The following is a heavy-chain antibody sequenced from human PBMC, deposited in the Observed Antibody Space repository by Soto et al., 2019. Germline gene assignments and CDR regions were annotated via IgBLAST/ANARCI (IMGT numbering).Heavy chain of an antibody. CDR3: ARGHLYNYYGSGSYYKGATHYFDY. CDR1: GGSFSGYY. J-gene: IGHJ4*02. D-gene: IGHD3-10*01. Sequence: ETLSLTCAVYGGSFSGYYWSWIRQPPGKGLEWIGEINHSGSTNYNPSLKSRVTISVDTSKNQFSLKLSSVTAADTAVYYCARGHLYNYYGSGSYYKGATHYFDYWGQGTLVTVSS. CDR2: INHSGST. V-gene: IGHV4-34*01.